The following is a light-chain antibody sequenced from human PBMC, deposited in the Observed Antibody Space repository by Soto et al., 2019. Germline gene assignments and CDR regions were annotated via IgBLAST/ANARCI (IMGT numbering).Light chain of an antibody. V-gene: IGKV1-39*01. Sequence: DIQMTQSPSSLSASVGDRVTITCRASQSISSYLNWYQQKPGKAPKLLIYAASSLQSGVPSRFSGSGSGTECSLTISSLQPEDFASYYCQQIYSTPRTFGQGTKLEIK. CDR3: QQIYSTPRT. CDR1: QSISSY. CDR2: AAS. J-gene: IGKJ2*01.